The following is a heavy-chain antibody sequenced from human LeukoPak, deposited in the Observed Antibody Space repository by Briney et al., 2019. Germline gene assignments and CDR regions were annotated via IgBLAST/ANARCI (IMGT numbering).Heavy chain of an antibody. CDR2: ISGSGGST. V-gene: IGHV3-23*01. D-gene: IGHD2-2*01. CDR1: GFTFSSYA. CDR3: AKDRSSKHYYYYYYMDV. J-gene: IGHJ6*03. Sequence: PGGSLRLSCAASGFTFSSYAMSWVRQAPGKGLEWVSAISGSGGSTYYADSVKGRFTISRDNSKNTLYLQINSLRAEDTAVYYCAKDRSSKHYYYYYYMDVWGKGTTVTVSS.